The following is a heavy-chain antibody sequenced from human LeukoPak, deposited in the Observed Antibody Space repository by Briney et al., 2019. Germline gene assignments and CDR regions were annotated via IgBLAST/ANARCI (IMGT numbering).Heavy chain of an antibody. CDR1: GYSFISYW. CDR3: ARAFGFSSGWETFDY. D-gene: IGHD6-19*01. V-gene: IGHV5-51*01. CDR2: IYPGDSDT. Sequence: GESLKISCKGSGYSFISYWIGWVRQMPGKGLEWMGIIYPGDSDTRYSPSFQGQVTISADKSISTAYLQWSSLKASDTAMYYCARAFGFSSGWETFDYWGQGTLVTVSS. J-gene: IGHJ4*02.